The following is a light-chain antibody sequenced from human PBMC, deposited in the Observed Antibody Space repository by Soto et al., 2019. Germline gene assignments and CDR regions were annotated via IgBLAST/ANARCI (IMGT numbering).Light chain of an antibody. V-gene: IGKV3-15*01. CDR2: GAS. CDR3: QQYNNWPLT. J-gene: IGKJ4*01. Sequence: IVMTQSQATLSVSPGERGTLSCRASQSVSSNLAWYQQKPGQAPRLLIYGASTRDTVIPARFSGSGSGTEFTLTISSLQAEDFAVYYCQQYNNWPLTFGGGTKVEIK. CDR1: QSVSSN.